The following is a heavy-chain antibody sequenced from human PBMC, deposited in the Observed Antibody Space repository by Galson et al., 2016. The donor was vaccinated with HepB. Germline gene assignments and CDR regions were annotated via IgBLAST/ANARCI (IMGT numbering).Heavy chain of an antibody. CDR1: GASISGSTYY. V-gene: IGHV4-39*02. Sequence: SETLSLTCTVSGASISGSTYYWGWIRQPPGKGLEWIASSYVGGSTYYEPSLRSRVTTSFDTSKNHFPLRLSSVTAADTAVYYRARPRLPHYYYGLDVWGKGTTVTVSS. CDR3: ARPRLPHYYYGLDV. D-gene: IGHD2-15*01. CDR2: SYVGGST. J-gene: IGHJ6*04.